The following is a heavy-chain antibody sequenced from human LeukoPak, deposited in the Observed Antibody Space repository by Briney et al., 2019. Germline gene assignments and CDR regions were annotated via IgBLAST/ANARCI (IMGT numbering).Heavy chain of an antibody. CDR3: GKDGHCPDSVCPTKIVVAGYVDH. CDR2: IRAEGDPT. J-gene: IGHJ4*02. V-gene: IGHV3-23*01. D-gene: IGHD6-19*01. Sequence: GGTLCLSCRPSGVNFYIYSTSGVRPAPGKGLEWVSVIRAEGDPTHYADSVKGRFTISRTNSKNMVYLQMNRLRAEDTAIYYCGKDGHCPDSVCPTKIVVAGYVDHWGQGTLVSVPS. CDR1: GVNFYIYS.